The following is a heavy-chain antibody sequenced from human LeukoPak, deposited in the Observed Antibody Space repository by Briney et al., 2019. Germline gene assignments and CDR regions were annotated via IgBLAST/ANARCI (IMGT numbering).Heavy chain of an antibody. CDR2: INHSGST. CDR3: ARFPFRVLRYFDWLADFDY. J-gene: IGHJ4*02. V-gene: IGHV4-34*01. CDR1: GGSFSGYY. D-gene: IGHD3-9*01. Sequence: SETLSLTCAVYGGSFSGYYWSWLRQPPGKGLEWIGEINHSGSTNYNPSLKSRVTISVDTSKNQFSLKLSSVTAADTAVYYCARFPFRVLRYFDWLADFDYWGQGTLVTVSS.